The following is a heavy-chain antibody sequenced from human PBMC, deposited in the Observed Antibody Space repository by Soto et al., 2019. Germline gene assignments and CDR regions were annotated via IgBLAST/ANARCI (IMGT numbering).Heavy chain of an antibody. V-gene: IGHV3-23*01. CDR2: LSGSGSST. D-gene: IGHD3-16*01. Sequence: GGSLRLPCEASGVTFSRYAMSGFRQAPGKGMEWVAALSGSGSSTYYADSVKGRFTISRDNSKNTMYLQMTSLRGEDTAVYYCVRNQEGIIMITFGGVNWCSPWGPGAPVTVSS. J-gene: IGHJ5*02. CDR1: GVTFSRYA. CDR3: VRNQEGIIMITFGGVNWCSP.